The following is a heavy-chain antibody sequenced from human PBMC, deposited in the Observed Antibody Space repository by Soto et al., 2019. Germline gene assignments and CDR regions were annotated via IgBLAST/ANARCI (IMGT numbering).Heavy chain of an antibody. CDR3: AKDPHEGYFDY. Sequence: QVQLVESGGGVVQPGRSLRLSCAASGFTFSSYGMHWVRQAPGKGLEWVAVISYDGSNRYYADSVKGRFTISRDNSKNTLYLQMHSLRAEHPAVYYCAKDPHEGYFDYWGQGSLVTVST. CDR1: GFTFSSYG. J-gene: IGHJ4*02. CDR2: ISYDGSNR. V-gene: IGHV3-30*18.